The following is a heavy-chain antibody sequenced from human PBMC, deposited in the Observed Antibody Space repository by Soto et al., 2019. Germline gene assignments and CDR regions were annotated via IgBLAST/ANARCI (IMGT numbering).Heavy chain of an antibody. D-gene: IGHD2-2*01. V-gene: IGHV3-30*18. CDR1: GFTFSNYG. CDR3: AKPPLPGVDYYYMDV. J-gene: IGHJ6*03. Sequence: GGALRLSCAASGFTFSNYGMHWVRQAPGKGLEWVAVISYDGSNKYYADSVKGRFTISRDNSKNTLYLQMNSLRAEDTAVYYCAKPPLPGVDYYYMDVWGKGTTVTVSS. CDR2: ISYDGSNK.